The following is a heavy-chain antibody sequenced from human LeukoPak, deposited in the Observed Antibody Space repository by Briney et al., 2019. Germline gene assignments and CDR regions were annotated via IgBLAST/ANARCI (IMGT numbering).Heavy chain of an antibody. Sequence: SETLSLTCTVSGGSISSYYWSWIRQPPGKGLEWIGYIYYSGSTNYNPSLKGRVTISVDTSKNQFSLKLSSVTAADTAVYYCAKTGVTVAGQEFDYWGQGTLVTVSS. CDR3: AKTGVTVAGQEFDY. CDR1: GGSISSYY. CDR2: IYYSGST. D-gene: IGHD6-19*01. V-gene: IGHV4-59*01. J-gene: IGHJ4*02.